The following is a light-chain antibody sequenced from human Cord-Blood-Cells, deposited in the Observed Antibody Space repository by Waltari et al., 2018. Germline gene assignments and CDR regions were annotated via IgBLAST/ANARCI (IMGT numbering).Light chain of an antibody. V-gene: IGKV3-15*01. CDR2: GAS. CDR1: QSVSSN. CDR3: QQYNNWPPLT. Sequence: EIVMTQSPATLSVSPGERATLSCRASQSVSSNLAWYQQKPGQAPRLLIYGASTRATGIPARCSGSESGTEFTLTISSLQSEDFAVYYCQQYNNWPPLTVGGATKVEIK. J-gene: IGKJ4*01.